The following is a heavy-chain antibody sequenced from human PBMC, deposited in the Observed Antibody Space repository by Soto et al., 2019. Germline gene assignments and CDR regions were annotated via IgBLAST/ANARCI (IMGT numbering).Heavy chain of an antibody. CDR1: GGTFSRNT. J-gene: IGHJ4*02. V-gene: IGHV1-69*13. Sequence: ASVKVSCKASGGTFSRNTISWVRQAPGQGLEWMGGIMPIFGSANYAQKFQGRVTITADENTRTVYMELSRLRSEDTAVYYCARQFDSDTTGYYYAYWGQGTLVTVS. D-gene: IGHD3-22*01. CDR3: ARQFDSDTTGYYYAY. CDR2: IMPIFGSA.